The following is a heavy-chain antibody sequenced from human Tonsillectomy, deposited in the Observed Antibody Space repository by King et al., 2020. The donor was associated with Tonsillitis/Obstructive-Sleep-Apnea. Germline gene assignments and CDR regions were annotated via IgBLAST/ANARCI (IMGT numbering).Heavy chain of an antibody. V-gene: IGHV3-7*03. CDR3: AKGEWLDA. CDR1: GFAFSSFW. CDR2: IKKDGSEK. Sequence: VQLVESGGGLVQPGGSLRLSCAASGFAFSSFWMSWVRRAPGKGLEWVANIKKDGSEKYYVDSVKGRFTISRDNAENSLYLEMNSLRAEDTAVYYCAKGEWLDAWGQGTMVTVSS. D-gene: IGHD6-19*01. J-gene: IGHJ3*01.